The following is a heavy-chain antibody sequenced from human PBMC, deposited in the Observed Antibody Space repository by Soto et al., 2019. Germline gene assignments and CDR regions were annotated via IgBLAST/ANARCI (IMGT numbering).Heavy chain of an antibody. CDR2: IYYSGNT. J-gene: IGHJ6*02. CDR1: GGSISSNDFY. V-gene: IGHV4-31*03. Sequence: PSETLSLTCIVSGGSISSNDFYWSWIRQHPGKGLEWIGYIYYSGNTYYNPSLKSRVTTLVDTSKNQFSLKLSSVTAADTAVYYCARGGLLWFGVAYYYYGMDVWGQGTTVTVSS. D-gene: IGHD3-10*01. CDR3: ARGGLLWFGVAYYYYGMDV.